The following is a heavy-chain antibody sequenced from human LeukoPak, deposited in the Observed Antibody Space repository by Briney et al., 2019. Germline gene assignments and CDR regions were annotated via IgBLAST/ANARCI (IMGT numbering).Heavy chain of an antibody. D-gene: IGHD3-9*01. Sequence: ASVKVSCKASGGTFSSYAISWVRQAPGQGLEWMGRIIPIFGTANYAQKFQGRVTITTDESTSTAYMERSSLRSEDTAVYYCARDLGILTGQEAPWDYWGQGTLVTVSS. CDR3: ARDLGILTGQEAPWDY. J-gene: IGHJ4*02. V-gene: IGHV1-69*05. CDR1: GGTFSSYA. CDR2: IIPIFGTA.